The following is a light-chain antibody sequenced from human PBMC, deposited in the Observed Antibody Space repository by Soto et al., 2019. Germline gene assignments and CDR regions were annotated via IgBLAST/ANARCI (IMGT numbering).Light chain of an antibody. V-gene: IGKV1-27*01. J-gene: IGKJ1*01. CDR2: GAS. CDR3: QTYSLAPQT. CDR1: QDISNF. Sequence: DIQMIQSPSSLSASVGDRVTITCRASQDISNFVAWYQQKPGKVPKLLISGASTLQSEVPTRFSGGGSGTDFTLTISSLQPDDVATYYCQTYSLAPQTFEQGTKVEI.